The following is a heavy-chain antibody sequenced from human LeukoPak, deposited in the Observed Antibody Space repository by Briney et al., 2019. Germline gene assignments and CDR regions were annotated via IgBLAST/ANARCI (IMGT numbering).Heavy chain of an antibody. Sequence: GASVRVSSKASGYTFTSYAMHWVRQAPGQGLEWMGIINPSGGSTSYAQKFQGRVTMTRDTSTSTVYMELSSLRSEDTAVYYCARAGEQWLAQDAFDIWGQGTMVTVSS. D-gene: IGHD6-19*01. CDR2: INPSGGST. CDR1: GYTFTSYA. J-gene: IGHJ3*02. V-gene: IGHV1-46*01. CDR3: ARAGEQWLAQDAFDI.